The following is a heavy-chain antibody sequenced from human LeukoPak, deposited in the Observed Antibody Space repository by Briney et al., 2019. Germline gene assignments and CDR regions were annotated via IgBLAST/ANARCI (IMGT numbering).Heavy chain of an antibody. CDR1: GYTFTGYY. J-gene: IGHJ3*02. V-gene: IGHV1-18*04. CDR2: ISAYNGNT. CDR3: ARVRYYDFWSGYQPRDAFDI. D-gene: IGHD3-3*01. Sequence: ASVKVSCKASGYTFTGYYMHWVRQAPGQGLEWMGWISAYNGNTNYAQKLQGRVTMTTDTSTSTAYMELRSLRSDDTAVYYCARVRYYDFWSGYQPRDAFDIWGQGTMVTVSS.